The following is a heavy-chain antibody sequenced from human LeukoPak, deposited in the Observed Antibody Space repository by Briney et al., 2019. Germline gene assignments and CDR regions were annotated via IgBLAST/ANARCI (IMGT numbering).Heavy chain of an antibody. D-gene: IGHD2-15*01. J-gene: IGHJ4*02. CDR2: IIPIFGTA. CDR3: ARERCSGGSCYSVFDY. CDR1: GGTFSSYA. V-gene: IGHV1-69*05. Sequence: SVKVSCKASGGTFSSYAISWVRQAPGQGLEWMGRIIPIFGTANYAQKFQGRVTMTRDTSTSTVYMELSSLRSEDTAVYYCARERCSGGSCYSVFDYWGQGTLVTVSS.